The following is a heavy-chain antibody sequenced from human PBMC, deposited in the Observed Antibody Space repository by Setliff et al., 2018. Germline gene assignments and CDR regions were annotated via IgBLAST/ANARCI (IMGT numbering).Heavy chain of an antibody. V-gene: IGHV5-51*01. CDR2: VFSGDADT. CDR3: ARLGAPATHDSFDI. J-gene: IGHJ3*02. D-gene: IGHD6-25*01. CDR1: GYRFTTYW. Sequence: PGESLTLSCKGSGYRFTTYWIGWVRPMPGKGLERMGIVFSGDADTRYSPSFHGPVTMSTDKSINTSYLQCSCLKASDTAMYHCARLGAPATHDSFDIWGQGTMVTVSS.